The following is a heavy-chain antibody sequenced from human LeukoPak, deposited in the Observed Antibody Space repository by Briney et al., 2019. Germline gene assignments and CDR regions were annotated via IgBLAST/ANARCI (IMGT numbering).Heavy chain of an antibody. CDR1: GGSISSYY. Sequence: SETLSLTCTVSGGSISSYYWSWIRQPPGKGLEWIGYIYYSGSTNYNPSLKSRVTISVDTSKNQFSLKLSSVTAADTAVYYCARGRGLSPTMVRGVIFRGFDYWGQGTLVTVSS. V-gene: IGHV4-59*01. J-gene: IGHJ4*02. D-gene: IGHD3-10*01. CDR2: IYYSGST. CDR3: ARGRGLSPTMVRGVIFRGFDY.